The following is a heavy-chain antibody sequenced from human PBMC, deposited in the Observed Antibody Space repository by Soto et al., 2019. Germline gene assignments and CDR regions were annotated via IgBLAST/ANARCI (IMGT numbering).Heavy chain of an antibody. D-gene: IGHD6-13*01. CDR3: AKAPSPYSSSWWYFDY. CDR2: ISYDGSNK. V-gene: IGHV3-30*18. CDR1: GFTFSSYG. J-gene: IGHJ4*02. Sequence: GGSLRLSCAASGFTFSSYGMHWVRQAPGKGLEWVAVISYDGSNKYYADSVKGRFTISRDNSKNTLYLQMNSLRAEDTAVYYCAKAPSPYSSSWWYFDYWGQGTLVTVSS.